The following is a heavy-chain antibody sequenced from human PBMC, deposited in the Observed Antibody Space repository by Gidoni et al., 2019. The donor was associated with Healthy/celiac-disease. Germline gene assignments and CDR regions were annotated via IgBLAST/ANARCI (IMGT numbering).Heavy chain of an antibody. V-gene: IGHV4-31*03. CDR3: ARGRKFGEYMDHLDY. D-gene: IGHD3-10*01. J-gene: IGHJ4*02. CDR2: IYYSGST. CDR1: GGSISSGGYY. Sequence: QVQLQESGPGLVKPSQTLSLTCTVSGGSISSGGYYWSWIRQHPGKGLEWIGYIYYSGSTYYNPSLKSRVTISVDTSKNQFSLKLSSVTAADTAVYYCARGRKFGEYMDHLDYWGQGTLVTVSS.